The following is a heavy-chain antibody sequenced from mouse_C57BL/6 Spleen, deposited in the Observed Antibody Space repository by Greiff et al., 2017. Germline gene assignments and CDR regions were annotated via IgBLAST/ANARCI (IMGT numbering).Heavy chain of an antibody. J-gene: IGHJ4*01. V-gene: IGHV1-18*01. CDR3: AREGSSPYLYAMDY. Sequence: EVQLQQSGPELVKPGASVKIPCKASGYTFTDYNMDWVKQSHGKSLEWIGDINPNNGGTIYNQKFKGKATLTVDKSSSTAYMQLSSLTSEDSAVYYCAREGSSPYLYAMDYWGQGTSVTVSS. CDR2: INPNNGGT. D-gene: IGHD1-1*01. CDR1: GYTFTDYN.